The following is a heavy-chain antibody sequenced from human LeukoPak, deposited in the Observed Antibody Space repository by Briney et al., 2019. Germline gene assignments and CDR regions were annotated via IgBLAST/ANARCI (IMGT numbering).Heavy chain of an antibody. V-gene: IGHV4-4*02. CDR3: ATSKVPYYYDSSGYSPRFDY. CDR2: IYHSGST. D-gene: IGHD3-22*01. CDR1: GDSISSSYW. J-gene: IGHJ4*02. Sequence: SGTLSLTCAVSGDSISSSYWWSWARQSPGRGLEWIGEIYHSGSTNYNPSLKSRVAISVDKSRNQFSLKLNSVTAADTAVYYCATSKVPYYYDSSGYSPRFDYWGQGTLVTVSS.